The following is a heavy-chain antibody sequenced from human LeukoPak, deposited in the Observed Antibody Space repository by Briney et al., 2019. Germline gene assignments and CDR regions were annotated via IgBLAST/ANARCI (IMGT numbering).Heavy chain of an antibody. D-gene: IGHD4-17*01. CDR3: AKYYGDDAYYYYMDV. J-gene: IGHJ6*03. CDR2: ISGSGGST. CDR1: GFTFSSYA. Sequence: GGSLRLSCAASGFTFSSYAMSWVRQAPGKGLEWVAAISGSGGSTYYADSVKGRFTISRDNSKNTLYLQMNSLRAEDTAVYYCAKYYGDDAYYYYMDVWGKGTTVTVSS. V-gene: IGHV3-23*01.